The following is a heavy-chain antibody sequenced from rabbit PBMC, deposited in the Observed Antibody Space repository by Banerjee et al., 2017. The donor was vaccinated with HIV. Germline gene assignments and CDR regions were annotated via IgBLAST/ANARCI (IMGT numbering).Heavy chain of an antibody. CDR2: IHTSSGNT. V-gene: IGHV1S40*01. CDR1: GFDLSSYYY. J-gene: IGHJ4*01. D-gene: IGHD2-1*01. CDR3: ASEVMTFRYLNL. Sequence: QSLEESGGDLVKPGASLTLTCKASGFDLSSYYYMCWVRQAPGKGLELIACIHTSSGNTWYVSWAKGRFTISKTSSTTVTLQMTSVTAADTATYFCASEVMTFRYLNLWGPGTLVTVS.